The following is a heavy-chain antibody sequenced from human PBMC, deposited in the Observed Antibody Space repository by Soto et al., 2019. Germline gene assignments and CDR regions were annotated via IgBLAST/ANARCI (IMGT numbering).Heavy chain of an antibody. D-gene: IGHD3-22*01. J-gene: IGHJ6*02. V-gene: IGHV4-30-4*01. CDR1: GGSISSGDYY. Sequence: SETLSLTCTVSGGSISSGDYYWSWIRQPPGKGLEWIGYIYYSGSTYYNPSLKSRVTISVDMSKNQFSLKLSSVTAADTAVYYCARAGLGGDSSGYYYSPNYYYYYGMDVWGQGTTVTVSS. CDR2: IYYSGST. CDR3: ARAGLGGDSSGYYYSPNYYYYYGMDV.